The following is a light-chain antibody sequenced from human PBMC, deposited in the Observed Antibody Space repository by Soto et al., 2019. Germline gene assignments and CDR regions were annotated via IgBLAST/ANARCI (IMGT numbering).Light chain of an antibody. CDR1: SSDVGGYNY. CDR2: EVS. V-gene: IGLV2-23*02. Sequence: QSVLTQPASVSGSPGQSITISCTGTSSDVGGYNYVSWYQQHPGKAPKLMIYEVSNRPSGVSNRSSGSKSGNTASLTISGXKVEDEADYYCCSSGGSPTDVFGTGTKVTVL. CDR3: CSSGGSPTDV. J-gene: IGLJ1*01.